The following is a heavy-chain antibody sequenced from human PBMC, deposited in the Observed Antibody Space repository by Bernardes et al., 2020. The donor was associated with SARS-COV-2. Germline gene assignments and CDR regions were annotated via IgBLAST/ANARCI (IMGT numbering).Heavy chain of an antibody. CDR1: GVSFSGYY. J-gene: IGHJ4*02. CDR3: ARGWWNLDY. V-gene: IGHV4-34*01. CDR2: INHSGST. Sequence: TLSLTCAVYGVSFSGYYWSWIRQPPVKGLEWIGEINHSGSTNYNPSLKSRVTISVDTSKNQFSLKLSSVTAADTAVYYCARGWWNLDYWGQGTLVTVSS. D-gene: IGHD2-8*02.